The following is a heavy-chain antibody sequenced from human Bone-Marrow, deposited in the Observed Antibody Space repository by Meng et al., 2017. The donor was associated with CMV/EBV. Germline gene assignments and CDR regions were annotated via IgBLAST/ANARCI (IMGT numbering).Heavy chain of an antibody. CDR3: AGGSADRRGIVLVTAALGAFDV. Sequence: SAQVFCKASCGTSINYAVTWVRQAPGQGLEWMGGIIPLCGTVDYAQKFQGRVTITTDESTTTAYMELTSLKSEDTAVYFCAGGSADRRGIVLVTAALGAFDVWGQGTRVTVSS. D-gene: IGHD2-21*02. V-gene: IGHV1-69*05. CDR2: IIPLCGTV. CDR1: CGTSINYA. J-gene: IGHJ3*01.